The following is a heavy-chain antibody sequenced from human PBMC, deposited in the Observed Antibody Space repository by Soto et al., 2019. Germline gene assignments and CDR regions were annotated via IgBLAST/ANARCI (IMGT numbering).Heavy chain of an antibody. D-gene: IGHD3-3*01. Sequence: KSSETLSLTCTVSGGSMSSYYWSWIRQPPGEGLEWIAYVYYSGSTNYNPSLESRVTISVDTSKNQFSLKLSSVTAADTAVYYCARAPSIVAIFGRYYFDYWGQGTLVTV. V-gene: IGHV4-59*01. CDR1: GGSMSSYY. CDR3: ARAPSIVAIFGRYYFDY. J-gene: IGHJ4*02. CDR2: VYYSGST.